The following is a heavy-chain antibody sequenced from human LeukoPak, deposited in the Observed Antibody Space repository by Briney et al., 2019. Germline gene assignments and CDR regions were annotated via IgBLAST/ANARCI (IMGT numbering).Heavy chain of an antibody. CDR2: ISAYNGNT. V-gene: IGHV1-18*01. CDR3: ARDPTGPTSRWELLNRYFDY. CDR1: GYTFTSFG. Sequence: ASVKVSCKASGYTFTSFGISWVRQAPGQGLEWMGCISAYNGNTNYAQKLQGRVTMTTDTSTSTAYMELRSLRSDDTAVYYCARDPTGPTSRWELLNRYFDYWGQGTLVTVSS. J-gene: IGHJ4*02. D-gene: IGHD1-26*01.